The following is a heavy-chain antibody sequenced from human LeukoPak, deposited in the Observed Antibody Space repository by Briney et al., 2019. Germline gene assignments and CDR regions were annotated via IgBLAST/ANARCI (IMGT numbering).Heavy chain of an antibody. CDR1: GYTFTGYY. CDR3: ARWSQLLWAYFDY. J-gene: IGHJ4*02. Sequence: ASVKVSCKASGYTFTGYYMHWVRQAPGQGLEWMGWINPNSGGTNYAQKFQGRVTMTRDTSISTAYMELSRLRSDDTAVYYCARWSQLLWAYFDYWGQETLVTVSS. D-gene: IGHD2-2*01. V-gene: IGHV1-2*02. CDR2: INPNSGGT.